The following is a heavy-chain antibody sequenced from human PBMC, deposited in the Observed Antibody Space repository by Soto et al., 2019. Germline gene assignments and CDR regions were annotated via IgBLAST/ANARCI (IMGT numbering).Heavy chain of an antibody. CDR1: GGSFTSNNW. J-gene: IGHJ4*01. CDR3: ASRDPGTSVDY. CDR2: IYRTGST. D-gene: IGHD1-7*01. Sequence: LSLPCAVSGGSFTSNNWWTWVRQPPGQGLEWIGEIYRTGSTNYNPSLRSRVTISLDKSENQFSLKVTSLTAADTAVYYCASRDPGTSVDYWGQGTLVTVSS. V-gene: IGHV4-4*02.